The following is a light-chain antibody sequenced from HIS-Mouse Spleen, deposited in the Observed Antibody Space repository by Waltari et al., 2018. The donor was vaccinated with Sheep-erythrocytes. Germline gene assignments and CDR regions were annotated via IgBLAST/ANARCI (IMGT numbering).Light chain of an antibody. CDR3: QQRSNWPPYT. CDR1: QSVSSY. CDR2: DAS. Sequence: EIVLTQSPATLSLSPEERATLSCRASQSVSSYLAWYPQKPGQAPRLLIYDASNRATGIPARFSGSGSGTDFTLTISSLEPEDFAVYYCQQRSNWPPYTFGQGTKLEIK. J-gene: IGKJ2*01. V-gene: IGKV3-11*01.